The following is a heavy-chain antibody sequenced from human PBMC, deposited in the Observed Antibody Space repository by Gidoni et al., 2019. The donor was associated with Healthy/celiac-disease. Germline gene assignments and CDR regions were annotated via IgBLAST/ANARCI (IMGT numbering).Heavy chain of an antibody. Sequence: EVQLLESGGGLVQPGGSLRLSCAASGFTFSSYAMSWVRQAPGQGLEWVSAISGSGGSTYYADAVKGRFTISRDNSKNTLYLQMNSLRAEDTAVYYCANRFPRGYYDSSGYNDDWGQGTLVTVSS. CDR1: GFTFSSYA. V-gene: IGHV3-23*01. J-gene: IGHJ4*02. CDR3: ANRFPRGYYDSSGYNDD. D-gene: IGHD3-22*01. CDR2: ISGSGGST.